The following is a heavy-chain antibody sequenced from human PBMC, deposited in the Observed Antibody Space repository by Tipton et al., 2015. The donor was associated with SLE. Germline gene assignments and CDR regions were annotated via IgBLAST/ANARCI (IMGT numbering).Heavy chain of an antibody. J-gene: IGHJ3*02. D-gene: IGHD2-2*01. V-gene: IGHV4-34*01. CDR2: INHSGST. CDR3: ASPEGGYCSSTSCYAFDI. CDR1: GGSFSGYY. Sequence: TLSLTCAVYGGSFSGYYWSWIRQPPGKGLEWIGEINHSGSTNYNPSLKSRVTISVDTSKNQFSLKPSSVTAADTAVYYCASPEGGYCSSTSCYAFDIWGQGTMVTVSS.